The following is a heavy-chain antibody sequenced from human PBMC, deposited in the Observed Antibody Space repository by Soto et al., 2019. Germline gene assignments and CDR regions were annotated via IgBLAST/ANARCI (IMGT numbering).Heavy chain of an antibody. V-gene: IGHV1-3*01. D-gene: IGHD6-19*01. CDR3: ASITGIEVWGDY. CDR2: INAGNSNR. Sequence: QVQLVQSGAEVKKPGASVKVSCKASGYTFTSYAMHWVLQAPGQRLEWMGWINAGNSNRKFSEKFQGRVTITRDTSASTAYMELSSLRSEDTAVYNCASITGIEVWGDYLGQGTLVTVSS. CDR1: GYTFTSYA. J-gene: IGHJ4*02.